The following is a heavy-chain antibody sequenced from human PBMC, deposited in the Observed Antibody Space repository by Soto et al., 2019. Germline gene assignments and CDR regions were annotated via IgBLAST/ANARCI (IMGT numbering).Heavy chain of an antibody. D-gene: IGHD6-19*01. V-gene: IGHV3-30*10. Sequence: QVQLVESGGGVVQPGRSLRLSCAASGFTFSSYAMHWVRQAPGKGLEWVAGISSDGRDKYHTESVKGRFTISRDNSKNTLYLLMNSLRAEDTAVYYCAKDRTPVADYYFDYWGQGTLVTVSS. CDR3: AKDRTPVADYYFDY. CDR2: ISSDGRDK. J-gene: IGHJ4*02. CDR1: GFTFSSYA.